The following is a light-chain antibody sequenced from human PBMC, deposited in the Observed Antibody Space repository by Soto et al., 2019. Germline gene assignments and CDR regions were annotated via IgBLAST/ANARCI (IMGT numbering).Light chain of an antibody. V-gene: IGKV1-13*02. CDR2: DAS. CDR3: QQFNSYPIT. CDR1: QGISSA. Sequence: AIHLTQSPSSLSASVGDRVTITCRASQGISSALAWCQQKPGKPPKLLLYDASSLESGVPSRFSGSGSGTDFTLAISSLQPEDYATYYCQQFNSYPITFDQGTRLEIK. J-gene: IGKJ5*01.